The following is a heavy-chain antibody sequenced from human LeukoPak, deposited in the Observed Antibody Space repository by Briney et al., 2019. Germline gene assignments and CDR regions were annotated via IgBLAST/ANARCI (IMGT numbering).Heavy chain of an antibody. CDR2: ISGSGGST. CDR1: GFSLSDYA. Sequence: PGGSLRLSCSASGFSLSDYAMSWVRQAPGKGLEWVSAISGSGGSTYYADSVKGRFTISRDNSKNTLYLQMNSLRAEDTAVYYCAKDPVNYYDSSGYYYGDAFDIWGQGTMVTVSS. D-gene: IGHD3-22*01. J-gene: IGHJ3*02. CDR3: AKDPVNYYDSSGYYYGDAFDI. V-gene: IGHV3-23*01.